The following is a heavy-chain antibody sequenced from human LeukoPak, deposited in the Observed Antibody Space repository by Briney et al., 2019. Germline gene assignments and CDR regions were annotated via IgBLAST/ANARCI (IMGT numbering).Heavy chain of an antibody. CDR3: ARQNGYYYYYMDV. CDR1: GGSISSRSYY. CDR2: IYYSGST. D-gene: IGHD1-1*01. Sequence: PSETLSLTCTVSGGSISSRSYYWGWIRQPPGKGLEWIGSIYYSGSTYYNPSLKSRVTISVDTSKNQFSLKLTSVTAADTAVCYCARQNGYYYYYMDVWGKGTTVTVSS. V-gene: IGHV4-39*01. J-gene: IGHJ6*03.